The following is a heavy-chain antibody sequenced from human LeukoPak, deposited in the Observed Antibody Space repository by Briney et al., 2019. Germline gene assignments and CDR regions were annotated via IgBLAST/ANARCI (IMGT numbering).Heavy chain of an antibody. D-gene: IGHD6-13*01. CDR2: ISAYNGNT. V-gene: IGHV1-18*04. CDR3: ARVGPTYSSLRPNWFDP. Sequence: ASVKVSCKASGYTFTSYGISWVRQAPGQGLEWMGWISAYNGNTNYAQKLQGRVTMTTDTSTSTAYMELRSLRSDDTAVYYCARVGPTYSSLRPNWFDPWGHGTLVTVSS. J-gene: IGHJ5*02. CDR1: GYTFTSYG.